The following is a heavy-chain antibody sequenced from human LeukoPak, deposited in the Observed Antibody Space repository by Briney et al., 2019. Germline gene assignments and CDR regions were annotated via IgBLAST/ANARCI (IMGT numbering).Heavy chain of an antibody. D-gene: IGHD1-1*01. CDR1: GYSFTSYG. J-gene: IGHJ6*03. Sequence: ASVKVSCKGSGYSFTSYGISWVRQAPGQGLEWMGWIRAYNGATNHAHKFQGRVTMTTDTPTTTAYMELRSLRSDDTAAYYCARQQLEWATIRNVGYYQYYYMDVWGKGTTVTVSS. V-gene: IGHV1-18*01. CDR2: IRAYNGAT. CDR3: ARQQLEWATIRNVGYYQYYYMDV.